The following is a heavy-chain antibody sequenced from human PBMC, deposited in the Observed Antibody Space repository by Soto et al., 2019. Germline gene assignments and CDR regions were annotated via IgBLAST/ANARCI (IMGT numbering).Heavy chain of an antibody. CDR3: ARDLDGSGSYFTDY. D-gene: IGHD3-10*01. CDR1: GYSFTSYG. J-gene: IGHJ4*02. CDR2: ISAYDGST. Sequence: QIQLVQSGAEVKRPGDSVKVSCKASGYSFTSYGFTWVRQAPGQGLEWMGWISAYDGSTNYLQKLQGRVSMSTDPYTSTAYMELRSLTSDDTAVYYCARDLDGSGSYFTDYWGQGTLVTVAS. V-gene: IGHV1-18*04.